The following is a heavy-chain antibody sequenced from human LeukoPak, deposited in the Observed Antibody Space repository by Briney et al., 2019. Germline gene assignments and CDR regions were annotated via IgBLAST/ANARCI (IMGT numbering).Heavy chain of an antibody. D-gene: IGHD5-12*01. V-gene: IGHV4-4*02. CDR3: ARHGYRDRYAFDI. J-gene: IGHJ3*02. CDR2: IYHSGST. Sequence: KPSETLSLTCAVSGGYISSSNWWSWVREPPGKGLEWIGEIYHSGSTNYNPSLKSRVTISVDKSKNQFSLKLSSVTAADTAVYYCARHGYRDRYAFDIWGQGTMVTVSS. CDR1: GGYISSSNW.